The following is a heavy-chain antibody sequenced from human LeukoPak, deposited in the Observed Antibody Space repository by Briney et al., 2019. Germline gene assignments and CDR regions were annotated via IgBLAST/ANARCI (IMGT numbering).Heavy chain of an antibody. J-gene: IGHJ6*02. V-gene: IGHV1-69*04. CDR1: GGTFSSYA. CDR3: AREKSSSWPYYYYYGMDV. CDR2: IIPILGIA. Sequence: SVKVSCKASGGTFSSYAISWVRQAPGQGLEWMGRIIPILGIANYAQKFQGRVTITADKSTSTAYMELSSLRSEDTAVYYCAREKSSSWPYYYYYGMDVWGQGTTVTVSS. D-gene: IGHD6-13*01.